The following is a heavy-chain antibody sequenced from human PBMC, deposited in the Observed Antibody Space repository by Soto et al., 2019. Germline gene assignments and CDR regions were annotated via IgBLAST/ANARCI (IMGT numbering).Heavy chain of an antibody. CDR3: ARDLGGWPDY. J-gene: IGHJ4*02. Sequence: QVQLVQSGAEVKKPGGSVKVACKASGYTFTSYAIHWVRQAPGQRLEWMGWINAGNGNTKYSQKFQDRVTITRDTSASTAYMELSSLRSEDTAVSYCARDLGGWPDYWGQGTLVTVSS. D-gene: IGHD6-19*01. CDR1: GYTFTSYA. V-gene: IGHV1-3*01. CDR2: INAGNGNT.